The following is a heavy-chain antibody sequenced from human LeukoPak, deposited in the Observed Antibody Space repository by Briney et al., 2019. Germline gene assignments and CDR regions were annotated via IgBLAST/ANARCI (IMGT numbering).Heavy chain of an antibody. CDR2: ISGSGGST. D-gene: IGHD1-7*01. V-gene: IGHV3-23*01. J-gene: IGHJ4*02. CDR1: GFTFSSYA. CDR3: ARHNWNYVPVDY. Sequence: PEGSLRLSCAASGFTFSSYAMSWVRQAPGKGLEWVSAISGSGGSTYYADSVKGRFTISRDNSKNTLYLQMNSLRAEDTAVYYCARHNWNYVPVDYWGQGTLVTVSS.